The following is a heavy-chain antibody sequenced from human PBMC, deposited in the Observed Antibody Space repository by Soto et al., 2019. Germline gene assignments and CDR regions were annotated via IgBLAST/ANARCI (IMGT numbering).Heavy chain of an antibody. Sequence: GGSLRLSCAASGFTFSSYGMHWVRQAPGKGLEWVAVILYDGSKKYYADYVKGRFTISRDNSKNTLYLQMSSLRAEDTALYYCVKDGSSGWPYFDDMDVWGQGTTVTVSS. D-gene: IGHD6-19*01. CDR3: VKDGSSGWPYFDDMDV. CDR1: GFTFSSYG. J-gene: IGHJ6*02. V-gene: IGHV3-30*18. CDR2: ILYDGSKK.